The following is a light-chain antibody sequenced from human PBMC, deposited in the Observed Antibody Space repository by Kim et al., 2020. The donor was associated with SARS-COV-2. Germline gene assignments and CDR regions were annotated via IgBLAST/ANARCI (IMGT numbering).Light chain of an antibody. V-gene: IGKV3-20*01. Sequence: SPGERATLSCTASQSVASSYFAWYQHKPGQAPRLLIYGTSTRATGIPDRFSGSGSGTDFTLTISRLEPEDSAVYFCQQYDATPRTFGQGTRVDIK. CDR2: GTS. J-gene: IGKJ1*01. CDR1: QSVASSY. CDR3: QQYDATPRT.